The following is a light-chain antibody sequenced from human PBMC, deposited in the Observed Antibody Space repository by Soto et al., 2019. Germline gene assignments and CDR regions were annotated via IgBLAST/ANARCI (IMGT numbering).Light chain of an antibody. Sequence: EIVLTQSPGTLSLSPGERATLSCRASQSVISTYLAWYQQKPGQAPRLLIYGASNRATGITDRFTGSGSGTDFTLTISRLEPEDFAGYYCQQYASSPLTFGGGTKVEIK. CDR2: GAS. J-gene: IGKJ4*01. CDR3: QQYASSPLT. V-gene: IGKV3-20*01. CDR1: QSVISTY.